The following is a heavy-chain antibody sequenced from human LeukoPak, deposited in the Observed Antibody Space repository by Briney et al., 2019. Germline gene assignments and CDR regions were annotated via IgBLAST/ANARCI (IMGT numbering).Heavy chain of an antibody. CDR2: ISHDGGNK. CDR3: ARQTWDY. Sequence: SCKASGYTFSNFGINWVRQAPGKGLEWVAVISHDGGNKYYADSVKGRFTISRDNSKNTVYLQMNSLRAEDTAVYYCARQTWDYWGQGTLVTVSS. CDR1: GYTFSNFG. V-gene: IGHV3-33*05. J-gene: IGHJ4*02.